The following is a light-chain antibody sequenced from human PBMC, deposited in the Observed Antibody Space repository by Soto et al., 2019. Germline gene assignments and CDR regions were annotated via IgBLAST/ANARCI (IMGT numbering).Light chain of an antibody. J-gene: IGKJ3*01. Sequence: DIQMTQSPSSLSASVGDRVTITCRASQSISSYLNWYQQKPGKAPKLLIYAASSLQSGVPSRFSGSGSVTDFTLTISSLQPEDFETYYCQHSYSTPGITFGPGTKVDIK. CDR3: QHSYSTPGIT. CDR2: AAS. CDR1: QSISSY. V-gene: IGKV1-39*01.